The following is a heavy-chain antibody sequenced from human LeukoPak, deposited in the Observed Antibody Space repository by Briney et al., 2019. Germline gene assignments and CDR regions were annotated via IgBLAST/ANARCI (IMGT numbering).Heavy chain of an antibody. J-gene: IGHJ5*02. CDR3: ASLYDSSGYYLENWFDP. CDR1: GFTFSSYE. D-gene: IGHD3-22*01. Sequence: GGSLRLSCAASGFTFSSYEMNWVRQAPGKGLEWVSYISSSGSTIYYADSVKGRFTISRDNARNSLYLQMNSLRAEGTAVYYCASLYDSSGYYLENWFDPWGQGTLVTVSS. CDR2: ISSSGSTI. V-gene: IGHV3-48*03.